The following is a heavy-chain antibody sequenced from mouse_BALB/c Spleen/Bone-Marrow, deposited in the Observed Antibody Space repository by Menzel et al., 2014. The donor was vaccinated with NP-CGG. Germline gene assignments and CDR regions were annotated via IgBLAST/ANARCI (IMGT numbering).Heavy chain of an antibody. CDR2: IYPGDGDT. D-gene: IGHD1-3*01. J-gene: IGHJ3*01. V-gene: IGHV1-87*01. Sequence: VQLQQSGAELARPGASVKLSCKASGYTFTSYWMQWVKQRPGQGLEWIGAIYPGDGDTRYTQKFKGKATLTADKSSSAAYMQLSSLASEASAVYYCAGDDNYPAWFAYWGQGTLVTVSA. CDR3: AGDDNYPAWFAY. CDR1: GYTFTSYW.